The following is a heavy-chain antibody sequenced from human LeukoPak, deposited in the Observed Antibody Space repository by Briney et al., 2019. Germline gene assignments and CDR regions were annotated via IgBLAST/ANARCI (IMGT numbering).Heavy chain of an antibody. CDR2: INWNGGST. J-gene: IGHJ5*02. CDR3: ATVKYDYGDPVGWFDP. Sequence: GGSLRLSCAASGFTFDDYGMSWVRQAPGKGLEWVSGINWNGGSTGYADSVKGRFTISRDNSKNTLYLLMTSLRADDTAVYYCATVKYDYGDPVGWFDPWGQGTLVTVSS. D-gene: IGHD4-17*01. CDR1: GFTFDDYG. V-gene: IGHV3-20*04.